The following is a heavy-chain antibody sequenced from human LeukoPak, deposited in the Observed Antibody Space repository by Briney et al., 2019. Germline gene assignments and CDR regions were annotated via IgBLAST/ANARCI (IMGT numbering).Heavy chain of an antibody. CDR1: GYTLTELS. J-gene: IGHJ4*02. V-gene: IGHV1-24*01. CDR3: ARWGTRSAYSVVDY. D-gene: IGHD2-21*01. CDR2: FDPEDGET. Sequence: ASVKVSCKVSGYTLTELSMHWVRQAPGKGLEWMGGFDPEDGETIYAQKFQGRVTMTTDTSTSTAYMEVRSLRSDDTAVYYCARWGTRSAYSVVDYWGQGTLVTVSS.